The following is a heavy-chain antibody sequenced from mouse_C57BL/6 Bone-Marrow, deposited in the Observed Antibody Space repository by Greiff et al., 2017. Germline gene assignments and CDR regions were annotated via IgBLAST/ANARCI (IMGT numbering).Heavy chain of an antibody. D-gene: IGHD1-1*01. V-gene: IGHV6-3*01. CDR3: TVYYGSSSYYFDY. CDR2: IRLKSDNYAT. J-gene: IGHJ2*01. Sequence: EVQLQQSGGGLVQPGGSMKLSCVASGFTFSNYWMNWVRQSPEKGLEWVAQIRLKSDNYATHYAESVKGRFTISRDDSKSSVYLQMNNLRAEDTGIYYCTVYYGSSSYYFDYWGQGTTLTVSS. CDR1: GFTFSNYW.